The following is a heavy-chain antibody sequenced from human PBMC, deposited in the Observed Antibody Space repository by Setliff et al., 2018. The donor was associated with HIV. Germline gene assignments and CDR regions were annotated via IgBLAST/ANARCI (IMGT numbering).Heavy chain of an antibody. CDR1: GGSISSSSYY. Sequence: SETLSLTCSVSGGSISSSSYYWGWIRQPPGKGLDWIGSMSHTGTTYDNPSLKSRVTISVDTSKNQFSLKLTSVTAADAAVYFCAMGSSGYPFDYWGQGSLVTVSS. D-gene: IGHD3-22*01. CDR2: MSHTGTT. V-gene: IGHV4-39*01. J-gene: IGHJ4*02. CDR3: AMGSSGYPFDY.